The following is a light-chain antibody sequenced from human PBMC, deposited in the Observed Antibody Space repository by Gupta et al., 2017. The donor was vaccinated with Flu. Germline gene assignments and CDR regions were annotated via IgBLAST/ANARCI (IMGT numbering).Light chain of an antibody. V-gene: IGKV1D-12*01. CDR3: QQANSFPLT. Sequence: SCVLPFGGDRVTITCRASQGIRSWLAWYQQKPGKAPKLLIYAASTLLNGVPSRFSGSGSGTDFTLTISSLQPEDFATYYCQQANSFPLTFGGGTEVEIK. J-gene: IGKJ4*01. CDR1: QGIRSW. CDR2: AAS.